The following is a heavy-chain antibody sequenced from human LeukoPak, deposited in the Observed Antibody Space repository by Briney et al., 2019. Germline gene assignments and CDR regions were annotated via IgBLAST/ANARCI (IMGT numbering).Heavy chain of an antibody. J-gene: IGHJ1*01. CDR2: MNPNSGNT. Sequence: ASVKVSCTASGYTFTSYGISWVRQAPGQGLEWMGWMNPNSGNTNYAQKFQGRVTMTRNTSISTAYMELSSLTSEDTAVYYCARNGQQVRYFQHWGQGTLVTVSS. D-gene: IGHD6-13*01. CDR1: GYTFTSYG. CDR3: ARNGQQVRYFQH. V-gene: IGHV1-8*02.